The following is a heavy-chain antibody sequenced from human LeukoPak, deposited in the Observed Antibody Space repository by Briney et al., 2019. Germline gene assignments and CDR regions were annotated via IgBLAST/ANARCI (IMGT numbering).Heavy chain of an antibody. Sequence: ASVKVSCKASGGTFSSYAISWVRQAPGQGLEWMGGIIPIFGTANYAQKFQGRVTITADKSTSTAYMELSSLRSEDTAVYYCAREVVDIVVVVAAPQTGYMDVWGKGTTVTVSS. V-gene: IGHV1-69*06. J-gene: IGHJ6*03. CDR2: IIPIFGTA. D-gene: IGHD2-15*01. CDR3: AREVVDIVVVVAAPQTGYMDV. CDR1: GGTFSSYA.